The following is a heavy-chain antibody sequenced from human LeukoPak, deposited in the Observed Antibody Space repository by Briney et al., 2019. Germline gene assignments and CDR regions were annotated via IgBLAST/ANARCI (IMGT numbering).Heavy chain of an antibody. D-gene: IGHD5-18*01. CDR2: VYYSGST. Sequence: PSETLSLTCTVSGGSISTYYWSWIRQPPGKRLEWIGYVYYSGSTSYNPSLKSRVIISVDTSKNEFSLNVSSVTAADTAVYYCARHYGYSYGPDYWGQGTLVTVSS. V-gene: IGHV4-59*08. CDR3: ARHYGYSYGPDY. J-gene: IGHJ4*02. CDR1: GGSISTYY.